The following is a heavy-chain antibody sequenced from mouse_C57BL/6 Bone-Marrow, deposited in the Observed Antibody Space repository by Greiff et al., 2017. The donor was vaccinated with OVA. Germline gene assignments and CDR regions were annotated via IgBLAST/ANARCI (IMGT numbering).Heavy chain of an antibody. V-gene: IGHV1-26*01. Sequence: VHVKQSGPELVKPGASVKISCKASGYTFTDYYMNWVKQSHGKSLEWIGDINPNNGGTSYNQKFKGKATLTVDKSSSTAYMELRSLTSEDSAVYYCAREIYYYGSSYGGFAYWGQGTLVTVSA. CDR2: INPNNGGT. D-gene: IGHD1-1*01. CDR3: AREIYYYGSSYGGFAY. J-gene: IGHJ3*01. CDR1: GYTFTDYY.